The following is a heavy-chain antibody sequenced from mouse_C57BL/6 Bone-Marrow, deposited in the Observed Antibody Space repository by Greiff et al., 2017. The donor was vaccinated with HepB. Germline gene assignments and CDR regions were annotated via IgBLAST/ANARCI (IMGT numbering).Heavy chain of an antibody. CDR3: ARCPFYYAMDY. CDR2: INPGSGGT. CDR1: GYAFTNYL. J-gene: IGHJ4*01. Sequence: VQLQQSGAELVRPGTSVKLSCKASGYAFTNYLIEWVKQRPGPGLEWIGVINPGSGGTNYNEKFKGKATLTADKSSSTAYMQLSSLTSEDSAVYFCARCPFYYAMDYWGQGTSVTVSS. V-gene: IGHV1-54*01.